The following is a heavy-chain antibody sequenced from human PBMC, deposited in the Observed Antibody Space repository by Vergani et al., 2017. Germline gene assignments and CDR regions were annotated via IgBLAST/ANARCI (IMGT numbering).Heavy chain of an antibody. CDR1: GLTLSSYG. Sequence: QVHLVESGGGVVHPGGSMRLSCSASGLTLSSYGVHWVRQAPGRGLESVTFTWPHVDGAFYSASVRGRLTVSRDNTKKTLYLEMNRLNVEETAIYYCGKTQGTVVGTWWFDPWGQGTPVTVSS. D-gene: IGHD1-7*01. V-gene: IGHV3-30*02. CDR3: GKTQGTVVGTWWFDP. J-gene: IGHJ5*02. CDR2: TWPHVDGA.